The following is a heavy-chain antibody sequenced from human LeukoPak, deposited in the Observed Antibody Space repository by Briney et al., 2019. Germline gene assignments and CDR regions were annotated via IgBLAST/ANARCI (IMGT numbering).Heavy chain of an antibody. CDR2: ISSSSSYI. V-gene: IGHV3-21*01. Sequence: GGSLRFSCAASGFTFSSYSMNWVRQAPGKGLEWVSSISSSSSYIYYADSVKGRFTISRDNAKNSLYLQMNSLRAEDTAVYYCARDHGSSSGWYDFDYWGQGTLVTVSS. D-gene: IGHD6-19*01. J-gene: IGHJ4*02. CDR1: GFTFSSYS. CDR3: ARDHGSSSGWYDFDY.